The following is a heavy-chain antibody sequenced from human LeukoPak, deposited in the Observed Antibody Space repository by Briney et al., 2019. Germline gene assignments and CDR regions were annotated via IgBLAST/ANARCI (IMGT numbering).Heavy chain of an antibody. CDR2: IYHSGST. CDR1: GGSISSSNW. Sequence: PSGTLSLTCAVSGGSISSSNWWSWVRQPPGKGLEWIGEIYHSGSTNYNPSLKSRVTISVDKSKNQFSLKLSSVTAADTAVYYCAKLRDAYNKYYFDYWGQGTLVTVSS. J-gene: IGHJ4*02. V-gene: IGHV4-4*02. D-gene: IGHD5-24*01. CDR3: AKLRDAYNKYYFDY.